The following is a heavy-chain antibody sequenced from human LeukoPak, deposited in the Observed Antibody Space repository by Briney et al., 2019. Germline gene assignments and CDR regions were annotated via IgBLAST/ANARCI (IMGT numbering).Heavy chain of an antibody. Sequence: ASVKVSCKASGYTFTTYAIAWVRQAAGQGLEWMGWITAYNGHTNYAQNLQGRVTMTTDTSTNTAYMELRSLRPDDTAVYYCARDGYFDYWGQGTLVTVSS. CDR2: ITAYNGHT. V-gene: IGHV1-18*01. CDR1: GYTFTTYA. CDR3: ARDGYFDY. J-gene: IGHJ4*02.